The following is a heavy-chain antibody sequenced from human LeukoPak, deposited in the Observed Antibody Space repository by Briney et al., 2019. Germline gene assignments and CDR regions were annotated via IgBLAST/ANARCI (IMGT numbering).Heavy chain of an antibody. CDR3: ARVHGSFEAFDI. CDR1: GGSISSGSYY. CDR2: IYTSGST. D-gene: IGHD6-13*01. V-gene: IGHV4-61*02. Sequence: PSETLSLTCTVSGGSISSGSYYWSWIRQPAGKGLEWIGRIYTSGSTNYNPSLKSRVTISVDTSKNQFSLKLSSVTAADTAVYYCARVHGSFEAFDIWGQGTMVTVSS. J-gene: IGHJ3*02.